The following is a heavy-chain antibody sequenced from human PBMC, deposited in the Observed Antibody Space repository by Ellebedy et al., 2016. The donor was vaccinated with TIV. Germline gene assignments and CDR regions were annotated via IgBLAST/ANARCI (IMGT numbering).Heavy chain of an antibody. CDR1: GFTFSTYW. D-gene: IGHD6-13*01. V-gene: IGHV3-74*01. CDR2: INTDGSST. CDR3: AREVWYPAS. Sequence: PGGSLRLSCGASGFTFSTYWMHWVRQAPGKGLMWVSRINTDGSSTGYADSVKGRFTISRDNAKNTLYLQMNGLRAEDTAVYYCAREVWYPASWGQGTLVTVSS. J-gene: IGHJ4*02.